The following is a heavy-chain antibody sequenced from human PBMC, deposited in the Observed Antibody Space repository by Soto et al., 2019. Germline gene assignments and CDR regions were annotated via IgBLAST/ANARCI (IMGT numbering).Heavy chain of an antibody. CDR1: GFSFSSYA. CDR3: AKDCYGSGTDYFYGMDV. J-gene: IGHJ6*02. CDR2: MTAGGGST. Sequence: GGSLRLSCAASGFSFSSYAMSWVRQAPGKGPEWVSSMTAGGGSTYHADSVKGRLTISRDNSKNTLYLQMNSLRAEDTAVYYCAKDCYGSGTDYFYGMDVRGQGTTVTVSS. V-gene: IGHV3-23*01. D-gene: IGHD3-10*01.